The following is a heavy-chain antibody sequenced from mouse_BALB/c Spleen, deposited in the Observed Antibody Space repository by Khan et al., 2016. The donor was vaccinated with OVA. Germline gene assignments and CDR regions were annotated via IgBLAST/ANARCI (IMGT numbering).Heavy chain of an antibody. CDR2: INTETGEP. Sequence: QIQLVQSGPDLKKPGETVRISCKASGYTFTDYSMNWVKQAPGKDVKWMGWINTETGEPTYADDFKGRFAFSLETSASTAYFQINNLKNEDTATYFCAKQYDLAMDYWGQGTSVTVSS. CDR3: AKQYDLAMDY. J-gene: IGHJ4*01. CDR1: GYTFTDYS. V-gene: IGHV9-2-1*01. D-gene: IGHD2-14*01.